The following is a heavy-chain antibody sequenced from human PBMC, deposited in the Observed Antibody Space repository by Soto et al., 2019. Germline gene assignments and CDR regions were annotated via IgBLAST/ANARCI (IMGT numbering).Heavy chain of an antibody. D-gene: IGHD5-18*01. CDR1: GGSISSGDYY. CDR2: IYYSGST. V-gene: IGHV4-30-4*01. J-gene: IGHJ5*02. Sequence: QVQLQESGPGLVKPSQTLSLTYTVSGGSISSGDYYWSWIRQPPGKGLEWIGYIYYSGSTYYNPSLKSRVTISVDTSKNQFSLKLSSVTAADTAVYYCAGIQSKRLSGLDPWGQGTLVTVSS. CDR3: AGIQSKRLSGLDP.